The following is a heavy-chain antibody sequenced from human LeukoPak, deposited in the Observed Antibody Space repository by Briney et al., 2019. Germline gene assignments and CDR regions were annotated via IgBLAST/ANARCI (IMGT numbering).Heavy chain of an antibody. CDR2: IYTSGST. Sequence: PSEALSLTCTVSGCSISSGSYYWSWIRQPAGKGLEWIGRIYTSGSTNYNPSLKSRVTISVDTSKKQFSLKLSSVTAADTAVYYCAREKIAYYDNSGRGWFDPWGQGTLVTVSS. J-gene: IGHJ5*02. V-gene: IGHV4-61*02. D-gene: IGHD3-22*01. CDR1: GCSISSGSYY. CDR3: AREKIAYYDNSGRGWFDP.